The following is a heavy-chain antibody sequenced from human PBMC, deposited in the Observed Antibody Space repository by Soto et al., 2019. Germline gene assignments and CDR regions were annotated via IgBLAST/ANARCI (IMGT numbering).Heavy chain of an antibody. Sequence: SCKASGYTFTSYYWSWIRQPPGKGLEWIGYIYYSGSTNYNPSLKSRVIISVDTSKNQFSLKLSSVTAADTAVYYCARVPLNLGADAFDIWGQGTMVTVSS. D-gene: IGHD3-10*01. CDR3: ARVPLNLGADAFDI. CDR1: GYTFTSYY. J-gene: IGHJ3*02. CDR2: IYYSGST. V-gene: IGHV4-59*01.